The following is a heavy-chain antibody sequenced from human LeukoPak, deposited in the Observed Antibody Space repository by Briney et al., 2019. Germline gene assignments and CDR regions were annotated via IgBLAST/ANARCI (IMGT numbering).Heavy chain of an antibody. V-gene: IGHV1-69*13. CDR3: AREMSINCGGDCYLFMFDY. J-gene: IGHJ4*02. Sequence: SVKVSCKASGGTFSSYAISWVRQAPGQGLEWMGGIIPIFGTANYAQKLQGRVTITADEYKSTDYMEMSSLRSEDTAVYYCAREMSINCGGDCYLFMFDYWGQGTLVTVSS. CDR2: IIPIFGTA. D-gene: IGHD2-21*01. CDR1: GGTFSSYA.